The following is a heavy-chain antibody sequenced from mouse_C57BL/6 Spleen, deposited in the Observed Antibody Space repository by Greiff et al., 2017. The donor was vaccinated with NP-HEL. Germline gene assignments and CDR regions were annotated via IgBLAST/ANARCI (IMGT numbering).Heavy chain of an antibody. V-gene: IGHV5-6*01. Sequence: EVMLVESGGDLVKPGGSLKLSCAASGFTFSSYGMSWVRQTPDKRLEWVATISSGGSYTYYPDSVKGRFTISRDNAKNTLYLQMSSLKSEDTAMYYCARHRDIYYDYDWFAYWGQGTLVTVSA. CDR2: ISSGGSYT. CDR1: GFTFSSYG. J-gene: IGHJ3*01. D-gene: IGHD2-4*01. CDR3: ARHRDIYYDYDWFAY.